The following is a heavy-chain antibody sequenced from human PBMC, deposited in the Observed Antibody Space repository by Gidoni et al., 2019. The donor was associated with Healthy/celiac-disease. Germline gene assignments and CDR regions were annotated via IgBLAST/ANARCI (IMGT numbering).Heavy chain of an antibody. Sequence: QVHLVQTGAEVKKPGATVKRSCKASGYTFTGYYMHWLGQAPGQGIEWMGWINPNSGGTNNAQKFQGRVTMTRDTSISPAYMELSRLRSDDTTVYYCARARGLDYWGQGTLVTVSS. CDR1: GYTFTGYY. CDR3: ARARGLDY. CDR2: INPNSGGT. V-gene: IGHV1-2*02. J-gene: IGHJ4*02.